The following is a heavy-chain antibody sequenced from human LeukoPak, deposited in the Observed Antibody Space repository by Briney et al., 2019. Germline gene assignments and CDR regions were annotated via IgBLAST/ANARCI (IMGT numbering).Heavy chain of an antibody. CDR1: GFTFSSYS. CDR2: ISSSSSYI. Sequence: GGSLRLSCAASGFTFSSYSMNWVRQAPGKGLEWVSSISSSSSYIYYADSVKGRFTLPRDNAKNTLYLQMNSLRAEDTAVYYCARVGSSWYRYDYMDVWGKGTTVTVSS. J-gene: IGHJ6*03. V-gene: IGHV3-21*01. CDR3: ARVGSSWYRYDYMDV. D-gene: IGHD6-13*01.